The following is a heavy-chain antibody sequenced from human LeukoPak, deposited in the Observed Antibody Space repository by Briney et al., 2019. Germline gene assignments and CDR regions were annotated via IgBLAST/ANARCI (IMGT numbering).Heavy chain of an antibody. CDR3: ASEGLLDYYGSGSPPNWFDP. J-gene: IGHJ5*02. Sequence: PSETLSLTCTVSGDSIKTYYWSWMRQPAGKGREGIGRIYTCGCTNYHPSLKSRVPMSVATSKSQYSLKLSSVPAADTAVYYCASEGLLDYYGSGSPPNWFDPWGQGTLVTVSS. V-gene: IGHV4-4*07. CDR1: GDSIKTYY. D-gene: IGHD3-10*01. CDR2: IYTCGCT.